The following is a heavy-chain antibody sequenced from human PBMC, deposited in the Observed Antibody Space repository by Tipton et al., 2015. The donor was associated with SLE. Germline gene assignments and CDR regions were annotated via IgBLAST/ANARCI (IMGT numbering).Heavy chain of an antibody. D-gene: IGHD1-26*01. CDR3: AREVGALGYYYMDV. V-gene: IGHV4-59*12. CDR1: GGSISSCY. Sequence: TLSLTCTVSGGSISSCYWTWIRQPPGKGLEWIGDVHKSGTTNYNPSLKSRVTISLGTSTNQFSLRLSSVTAADTAVYYCAREVGALGYYYMDVWGKGTTVTVSS. J-gene: IGHJ6*03. CDR2: VHKSGTT.